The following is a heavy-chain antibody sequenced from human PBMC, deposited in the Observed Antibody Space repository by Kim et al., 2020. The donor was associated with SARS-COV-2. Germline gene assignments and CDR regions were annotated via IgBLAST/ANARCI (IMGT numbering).Heavy chain of an antibody. CDR2: INGGDNST. V-gene: IGHV3-23*01. D-gene: IGHD6-13*01. CDR1: GFIFTNYA. J-gene: IGHJ4*01. Sequence: GGSLRLSCVASGFIFTNYAMTWVRQAPGKGLEWVSGINGGDNSTYYADSVKGRFTISRDNSKNTLFLQMNSLRVEDTAIYYCTEARGLTAGASNYWGQGTLVAVSS. CDR3: TEARGLTAGASNY.